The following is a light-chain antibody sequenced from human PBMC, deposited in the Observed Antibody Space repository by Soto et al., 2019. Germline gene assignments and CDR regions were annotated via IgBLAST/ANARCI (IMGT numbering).Light chain of an antibody. CDR2: DAS. CDR1: QSFSSY. V-gene: IGKV3-11*01. CDR3: QQRSNWPPVIT. J-gene: IGKJ5*01. Sequence: EIVLTQSPATLSLSPGERATLSCRASQSFSSYLAWYQQKPRQAPRLLIYDASKRATGIPARFSGRGSGTDFTLTISSLEPEDFAVYYCQQRSNWPPVITFGQGTRLEIK.